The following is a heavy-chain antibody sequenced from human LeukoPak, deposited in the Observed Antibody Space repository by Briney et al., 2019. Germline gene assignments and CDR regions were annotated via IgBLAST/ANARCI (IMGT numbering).Heavy chain of an antibody. J-gene: IGHJ4*02. CDR3: ARDRLASNDYGDPEFDY. CDR1: GFTFSSYS. D-gene: IGHD4-17*01. V-gene: IGHV3-48*01. Sequence: GGSLRLSCAASGFTFSSYSMNWVRQAPGKGLEWASYSSSSSSTIYYADSVKGRFTISRDNAKNSLYLQMNSLRAEDTAVYYCARDRLASNDYGDPEFDYWGQGTLVTVSS. CDR2: SSSSSSTI.